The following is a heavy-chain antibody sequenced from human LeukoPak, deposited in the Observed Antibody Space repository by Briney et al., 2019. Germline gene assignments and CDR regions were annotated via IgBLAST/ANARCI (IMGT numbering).Heavy chain of an antibody. CDR3: ATFGGIMFDP. CDR1: GFTFSSYS. V-gene: IGHV3-21*01. D-gene: IGHD3-10*01. Sequence: GGSLRLSCAASGFTFSSYSMNWVRQAPGKGLEWVSSISSSSSYIYYADSVKGRFTISRDNAKNSLYLQMNSLRAGDTAVYYCATFGGIMFDPWGQGTLVTVSS. J-gene: IGHJ5*02. CDR2: ISSSSSYI.